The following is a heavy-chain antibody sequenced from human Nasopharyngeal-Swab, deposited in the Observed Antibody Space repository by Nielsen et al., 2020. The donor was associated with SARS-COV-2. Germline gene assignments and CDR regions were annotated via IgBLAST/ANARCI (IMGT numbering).Heavy chain of an antibody. CDR3: ATAGNYRFDN. D-gene: IGHD3-16*02. V-gene: IGHV3-74*01. Sequence: GESLKISCAASGFTFSSSWMHWIRQAPGKGLVWVARMNSDGSTINYGDSVMGRFIISRDNAKNMLYLQMYSLRAEDTAVYYCATAGNYRFDNWGHGTLVTVSS. J-gene: IGHJ4*01. CDR1: GFTFSSSW. CDR2: MNSDGSTI.